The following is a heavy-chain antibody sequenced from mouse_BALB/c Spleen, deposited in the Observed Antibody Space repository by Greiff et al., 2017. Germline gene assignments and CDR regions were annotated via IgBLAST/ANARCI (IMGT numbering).Heavy chain of an antibody. CDR2: IDPYYVGT. CDR1: GYSFTGYT. Sequence: VHVMQSGPELEKPGASVKISCKASGYSFTGYTMNWLKQSNGKSLEWIGNIDPYYVGTSYNQKFKGKAKLTAVTSTSTAYMELSSLTTEDSAVYYCTREPPTGRDYWGQGTTLTVSS. J-gene: IGHJ2*01. D-gene: IGHD4-1*02. CDR3: TREPPTGRDY. V-gene: IGHV1S9*01.